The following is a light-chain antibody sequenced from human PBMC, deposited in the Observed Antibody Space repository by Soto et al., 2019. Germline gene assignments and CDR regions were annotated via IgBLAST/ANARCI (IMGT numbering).Light chain of an antibody. CDR1: SSNIGSNT. CDR3: AAWDDSLNGGV. CDR2: SNN. V-gene: IGLV1-44*01. Sequence: QSVLTQPPSASGTPGQRGTISCSGRSSNIGSNTVNWYQQLPGTAPKLLIYSNNQRPSGVPDRFSGSKSGTSASLDISGLQSEDEADYYCAAWDDSLNGGVFGGGTKVTVL. J-gene: IGLJ3*02.